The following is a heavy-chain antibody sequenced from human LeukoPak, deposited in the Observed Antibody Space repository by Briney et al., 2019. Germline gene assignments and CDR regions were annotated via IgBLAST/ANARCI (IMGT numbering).Heavy chain of an antibody. CDR3: ARGPTYYDPSGFYSEY. J-gene: IGHJ4*02. V-gene: IGHV3-21*01. CDR2: TTSSSGNI. D-gene: IGHD3-22*01. Sequence: GGSLRLSCAASGFTFSTYSMNWVRQAPGKGLEWVSSTTSSSGNIYYADSVKGRFTISRDNAKNSLYLQMNSLRAEDTAVYYCARGPTYYDPSGFYSEYWGQGTLVTVSS. CDR1: GFTFSTYS.